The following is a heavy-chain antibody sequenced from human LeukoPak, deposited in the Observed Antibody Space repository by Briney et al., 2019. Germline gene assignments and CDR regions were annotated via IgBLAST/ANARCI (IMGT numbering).Heavy chain of an antibody. Sequence: GRSLRLSCAASGFTFSSYGMHWVRQAPGKGLEWVAVISYDGSNKYYADSVKGRFTISRDNSKNTLYLQMNSLRAEDTAVYYCAKLWFGEDEANDAFDIWGQGTMVTVSS. CDR1: GFTFSSYG. J-gene: IGHJ3*02. CDR3: AKLWFGEDEANDAFDI. V-gene: IGHV3-30*18. D-gene: IGHD3-10*01. CDR2: ISYDGSNK.